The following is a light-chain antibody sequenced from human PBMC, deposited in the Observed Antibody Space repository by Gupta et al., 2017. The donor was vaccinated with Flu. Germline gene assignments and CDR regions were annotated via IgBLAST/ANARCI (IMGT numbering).Light chain of an antibody. CDR3: QQRVNTPYT. CDR1: ETISSH. CDR2: AAS. V-gene: IGKV1-39*01. Sequence: DIQFSHSPSSPSLSVGDRVIITCRASETISSHNFNCYQQKPGKDPKVLIYAASSLQSGVQSRFSGSRSGTEFTITITSLQPEDFATYYCQQRVNTPYTFGQGTQLEMK. J-gene: IGKJ2*01.